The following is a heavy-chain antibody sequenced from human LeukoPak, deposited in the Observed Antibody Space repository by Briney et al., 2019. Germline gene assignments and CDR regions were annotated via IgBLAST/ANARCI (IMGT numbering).Heavy chain of an antibody. Sequence: PSETLSLTCTVSGGSISSGSYYWSWIRQPAGKGLEWIGRIYTSGSTNYNPSLKSRVTISVDTSKNQFSLKLSSVTAADTAVYYCARGDEYYYGSGSSYYYYMDVWGKGTTVTTSS. CDR2: IYTSGST. CDR3: ARGDEYYYGSGSSYYYYMDV. D-gene: IGHD3-10*01. V-gene: IGHV4-61*02. J-gene: IGHJ6*03. CDR1: GGSISSGSYY.